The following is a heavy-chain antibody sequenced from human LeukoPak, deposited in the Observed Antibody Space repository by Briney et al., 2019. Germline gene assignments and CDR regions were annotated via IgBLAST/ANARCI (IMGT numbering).Heavy chain of an antibody. CDR1: GYTFTGYY. Sequence: ASVKVSCKAFGYTFTGYYMHWVRQAPGQGLEWMGRINPNSGGTNYAQKFQGRVTMTRDTSISTAYMELSRLRSDDTAVYYCARDGYGGNSGTLLFDYWGQGTLVTVSS. V-gene: IGHV1-2*06. CDR3: ARDGYGGNSGTLLFDY. D-gene: IGHD4-23*01. CDR2: INPNSGGT. J-gene: IGHJ4*02.